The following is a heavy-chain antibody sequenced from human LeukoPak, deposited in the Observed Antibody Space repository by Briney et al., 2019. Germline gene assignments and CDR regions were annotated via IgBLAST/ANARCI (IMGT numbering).Heavy chain of an antibody. Sequence: SVKVSCKASGGTFSSYAISWVRQAPGQGLEWMGGIIPIFGTANYAQKFQGRVTITADESTSTAYTELSSLRSEDTAVYYCAREWGYSYGGAFDYWGQGTLVTVSS. J-gene: IGHJ4*02. D-gene: IGHD5-18*01. CDR2: IIPIFGTA. CDR3: AREWGYSYGGAFDY. V-gene: IGHV1-69*01. CDR1: GGTFSSYA.